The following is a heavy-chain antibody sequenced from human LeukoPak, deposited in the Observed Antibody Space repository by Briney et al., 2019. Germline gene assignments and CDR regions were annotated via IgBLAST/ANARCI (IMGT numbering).Heavy chain of an antibody. V-gene: IGHV3-23*01. Sequence: GGSLRLSCAASGFTFSNYAMSWVRRAPGKGLEWVSGMSDGGGSTYYADSVKGRFTISRDNSKNTLYLQMNSLRAEDTAIYYCAKVITYYYDSSGYSTDYWGQGTLATVSS. CDR3: AKVITYYYDSSGYSTDY. CDR1: GFTFSNYA. CDR2: MSDGGGST. J-gene: IGHJ4*02. D-gene: IGHD3-22*01.